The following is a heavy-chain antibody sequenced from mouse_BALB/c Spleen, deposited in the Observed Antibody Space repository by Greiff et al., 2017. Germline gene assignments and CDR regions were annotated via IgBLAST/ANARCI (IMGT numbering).Heavy chain of an antibody. J-gene: IGHJ4*01. CDR2: ISSGGST. CDR3: ARGQRYDAMDY. Sequence: DVMLVESGGGLVKPGGSLKLSCAASGFTFSSYAMSWVRQTPEKRLEWVASISSGGSTYYPDSVKGRFTISRDNARNILYLQMSSLRSEDTAMYYCARGQRYDAMDYWGQGTSVTVSS. V-gene: IGHV5-6-5*01. CDR1: GFTFSSYA. D-gene: IGHD2-14*01.